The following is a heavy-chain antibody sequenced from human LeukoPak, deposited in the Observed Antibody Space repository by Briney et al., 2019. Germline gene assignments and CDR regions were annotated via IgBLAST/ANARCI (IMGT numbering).Heavy chain of an antibody. CDR1: GFTFSSYG. V-gene: IGHV3-33*01. CDR2: IWFDGTNK. J-gene: IGHJ4*02. D-gene: IGHD5-24*01. Sequence: GGSLRLSCAASGFTFSSYGMHWVRQAPGKGLEWVAVIWFDGTNKYFADSVKGRFTISRDNSKNTLYLQMNSLRAEDTAVYYCARRDGYNADFDYWGQGTLVTVSS. CDR3: ARRDGYNADFDY.